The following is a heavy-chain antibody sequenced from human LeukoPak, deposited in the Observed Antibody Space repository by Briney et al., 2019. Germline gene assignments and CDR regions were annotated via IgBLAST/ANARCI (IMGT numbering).Heavy chain of an antibody. V-gene: IGHV1-18*04. CDR1: GYTFTSYG. J-gene: IGHJ4*02. Sequence: ASVKVSCKASGYTFTSYGVSWVRQAPGQGLEWMGWISAYNGNTNYAQKVQGRVTMTTDTSTSTAYMELRSLRSDDTAVYYCARVDGGSGSQLWGYWGQGTLVTVSS. D-gene: IGHD1-26*01. CDR3: ARVDGGSGSQLWGY. CDR2: ISAYNGNT.